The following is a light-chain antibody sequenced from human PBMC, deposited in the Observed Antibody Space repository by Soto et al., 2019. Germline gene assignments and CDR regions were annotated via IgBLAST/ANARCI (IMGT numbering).Light chain of an antibody. V-gene: IGKV1-39*01. Sequence: DIQMTQSPSSVSASVGDKVTITCRASQNIGTILNWYQLRPGKAPKLLIYVTSSLHTGVPSRFSGSGSGSEFTLTISNLQPEDFATYSCQQTHGNPTFGQGTKVDIK. CDR3: QQTHGNPT. J-gene: IGKJ1*01. CDR2: VTS. CDR1: QNIGTI.